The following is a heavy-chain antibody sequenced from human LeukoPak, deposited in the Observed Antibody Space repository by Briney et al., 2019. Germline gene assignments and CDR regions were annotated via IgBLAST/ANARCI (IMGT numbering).Heavy chain of an antibody. V-gene: IGHV3-43D*03. D-gene: IGHD1-20*01. Sequence: GGSLRLSCAASGFTFDDYAMHWVGRAPGKGLEWVSLISWDGGSTYYADSVKGRFTISRDNSKNSLYLQMNSLRAEDTALYYCAKDRGITGTTSHFDYWGQGTLVTVSS. CDR3: AKDRGITGTTSHFDY. CDR2: ISWDGGST. J-gene: IGHJ4*02. CDR1: GFTFDDYA.